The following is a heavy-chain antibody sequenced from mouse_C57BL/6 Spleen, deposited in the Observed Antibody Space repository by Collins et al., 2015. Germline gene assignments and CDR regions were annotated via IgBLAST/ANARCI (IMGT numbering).Heavy chain of an antibody. D-gene: IGHD2-4*01. CDR2: IDPSDSET. CDR1: GYTFTSYW. Sequence: QVQLQQPGAELVRPGSSVKLSCKASGYTFTSYWMHWVKQRPIQGLEWIGNIDPSDSETHYNQKFKDKATLTVDKSSSTAYMQLSSLTSEDSAVYYCARSPYDYDPSYAMDYWGQGTSVTVSS. CDR3: ARSPYDYDPSYAMDY. J-gene: IGHJ4*01. V-gene: IGHV1-52*01.